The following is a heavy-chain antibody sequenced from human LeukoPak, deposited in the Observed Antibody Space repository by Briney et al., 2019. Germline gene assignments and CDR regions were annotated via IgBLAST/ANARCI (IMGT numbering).Heavy chain of an antibody. CDR3: ARDPGYSYGYIDY. CDR2: IYYSGST. V-gene: IGHV4-39*07. D-gene: IGHD5-18*01. J-gene: IGHJ4*02. CDR1: GGSISSSSYY. Sequence: SETLSLACTVSGGSISSSSYYWGWIRQPPGKGLEWIGSIYYSGSTYYNPSLKSRVTISVDTSKNQFSLKLSSVTAADTAVYYCARDPGYSYGYIDYWGQGTLVTVSS.